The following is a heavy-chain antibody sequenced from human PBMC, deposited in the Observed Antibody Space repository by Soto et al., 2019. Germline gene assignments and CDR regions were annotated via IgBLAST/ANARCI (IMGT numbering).Heavy chain of an antibody. CDR1: GYTFTSYG. J-gene: IGHJ6*02. CDR2: IIAYNGNT. D-gene: IGHD3-3*01. CDR3: ARDPANFWSGPHKAFYYYYGMDV. Sequence: ASVKVSCKXSGYTFTSYGISWVRQAPGQGLEWMGGIIAYNGNTNYAQKLQGRVTITTDASTSTAYMELRSLRSDDTAVYYCARDPANFWSGPHKAFYYYYGMDVWGQGTTVTISS. V-gene: IGHV1-18*01.